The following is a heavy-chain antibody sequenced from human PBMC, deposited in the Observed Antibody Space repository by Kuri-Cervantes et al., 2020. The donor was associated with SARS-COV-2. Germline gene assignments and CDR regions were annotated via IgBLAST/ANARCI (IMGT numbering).Heavy chain of an antibody. Sequence: SETLSLTCAVYGGSFSGYQWSWIRQTPGMGLEWIGQINDSGATKYNPSLKSRVIVSMDKSKNQFSLKLSSVTAADSAVYYCARSGYYSRGVTYYYMDVWDKGTTVTVSS. CDR1: GGSFSGYQ. V-gene: IGHV4-34*01. J-gene: IGHJ6*03. CDR2: INDSGAT. CDR3: ARSGYYSRGVTYYYMDV. D-gene: IGHD3-22*01.